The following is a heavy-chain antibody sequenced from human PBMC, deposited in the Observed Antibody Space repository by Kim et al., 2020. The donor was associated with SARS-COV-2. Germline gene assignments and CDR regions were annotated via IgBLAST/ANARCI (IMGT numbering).Heavy chain of an antibody. CDR1: GYTFKSYG. CDR3: ARTTVALSDYYYMDV. Sequence: ASVKVSCKASGYTFKSYGINWVRQASGQGLEWMGWISGQNGNTKYAQKIQGRVTMTTDTSTSTAYLELRNLRSDDTAVYFCARTTVALSDYYYMDVWGKG. J-gene: IGHJ6*03. CDR2: ISGQNGNT. V-gene: IGHV1-18*01. D-gene: IGHD4-17*01.